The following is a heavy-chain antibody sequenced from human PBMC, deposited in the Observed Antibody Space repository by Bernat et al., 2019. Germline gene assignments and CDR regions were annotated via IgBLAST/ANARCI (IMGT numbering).Heavy chain of an antibody. D-gene: IGHD2-15*01. J-gene: IGHJ1*01. CDR3: ARGGYCSGGSCPGGEYFQH. CDR2: INAGNGNT. CDR1: GYTFTSYA. Sequence: QVQLVQSGAEVKKPGASVKVSCKASGYTFTSYAMHWVRQAPGQRLEWMGWINAGNGNTKYSQKFQGRVTITRDTSASTAYMGLSSLRSEDTAVYYCARGGYCSGGSCPGGEYFQHWGQGTLVTVSS. V-gene: IGHV1-3*01.